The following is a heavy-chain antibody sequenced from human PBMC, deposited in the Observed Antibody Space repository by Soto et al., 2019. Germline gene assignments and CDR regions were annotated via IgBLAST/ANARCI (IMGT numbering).Heavy chain of an antibody. CDR1: GGSISSGGYY. J-gene: IGHJ5*02. D-gene: IGHD2-8*02. CDR2: IYYSGST. CDR3: ARGLDTGGLFDP. V-gene: IGHV4-31*03. Sequence: QVQLQESGPGLVKPSQTLSLTYTVSGGSISSGGYYWSWIRQHPGKGLEWIGYIYYSGSTYYNPSLKSRVTMAVDTSKNQFSLKLSSVTAADTAVYYCARGLDTGGLFDPWGQGTLVTVSS.